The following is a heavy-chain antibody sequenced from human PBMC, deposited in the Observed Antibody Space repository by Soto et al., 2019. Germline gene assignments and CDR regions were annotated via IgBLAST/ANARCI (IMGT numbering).Heavy chain of an antibody. V-gene: IGHV3-9*01. CDR1: GFNFAEYA. CDR2: ISWDGGRI. Sequence: GGSLRLSCAASGFNFAEYAMHWVRQIPGKGLEWVSGISWDGGRIGYADSVKGRFTISRDNAKKSLFLQMNSLRPEDTALYYCAKLALQQNKPRSYFYGMDVWGQGTTVTVSS. D-gene: IGHD1-1*01. J-gene: IGHJ6*02. CDR3: AKLALQQNKPRSYFYGMDV.